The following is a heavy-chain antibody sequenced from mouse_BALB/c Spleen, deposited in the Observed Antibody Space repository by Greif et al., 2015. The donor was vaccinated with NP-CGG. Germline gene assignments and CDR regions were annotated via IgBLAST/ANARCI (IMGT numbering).Heavy chain of an antibody. J-gene: IGHJ3*01. V-gene: IGHV5-17*02. CDR3: ARSKYYDGGWFAY. D-gene: IGHD2-3*01. CDR1: GFTFSTFG. CDR2: ISSDSTTI. Sequence: EVQLVESGGGLVQPGGSRKLSCAASGFTFSTFGMHWVRQAPEKGLEWVAYISSDSTTIYYADTVKGRFTISRDSPKNTLFLQMTSLRSEDTAMYYCARSKYYDGGWFAYWGQGTLVTVSA.